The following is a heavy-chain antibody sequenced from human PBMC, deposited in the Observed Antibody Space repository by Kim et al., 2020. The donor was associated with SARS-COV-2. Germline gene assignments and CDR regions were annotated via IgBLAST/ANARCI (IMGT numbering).Heavy chain of an antibody. CDR2: ISGYDGSA. CDR1: GYNFKAFG. J-gene: IGHJ6*01. Sequence: ASVKVSCKTTGYNFKAFGVSWVRRAPGQGLEWMGWISGYDGSARYTHKLEGRVTLSIDKLTSTSYMQLRGLRSDDTAVHYCAKTTQYDSPYFYYGMDVRG. CDR3: AKTTQYDSPYFYYGMDV. V-gene: IGHV1-18*01. D-gene: IGHD3-9*01.